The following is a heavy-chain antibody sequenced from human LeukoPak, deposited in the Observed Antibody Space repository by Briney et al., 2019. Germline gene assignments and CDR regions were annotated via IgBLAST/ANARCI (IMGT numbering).Heavy chain of an antibody. CDR3: ARPIWPGTVTDAFDI. CDR1: GGSISRYY. J-gene: IGHJ3*02. CDR2: IYYSGST. V-gene: IGHV4-59*08. Sequence: SETLSLTCTVSGGSISRYYWSWIRQPPGKGLEWIGYIYYSGSTNYNPSLKSRVTISVDTSKNQFSLKLSSVTAADTAVYYCARPIWPGTVTDAFDIWGQGTMVTVSS. D-gene: IGHD4-17*01.